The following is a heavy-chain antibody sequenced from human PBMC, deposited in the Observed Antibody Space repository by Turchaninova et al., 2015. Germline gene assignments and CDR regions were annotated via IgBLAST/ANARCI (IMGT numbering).Heavy chain of an antibody. CDR2: TYYRYRWEN. D-gene: IGHD1-26*01. J-gene: IGHJ4*02. V-gene: IGHV6-1*03. Sequence: QVQLQQSGPGLVKPSQTLSLTCAISGDSVSRSSAAWNWLRPSPSKGLEWLGRTYYRYRWENVVGLSVRICLTCNLHTSENQFSLRLNSVTPEDTAVYYCARGGTYFKGFEFWGQGALVTVSS. CDR3: ARGGTYFKGFEF. CDR1: GDSVSRSSAA.